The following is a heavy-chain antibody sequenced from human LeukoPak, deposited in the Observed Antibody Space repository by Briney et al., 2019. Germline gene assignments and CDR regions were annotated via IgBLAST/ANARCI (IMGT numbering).Heavy chain of an antibody. CDR3: ARLLVLRYFDWFGP. CDR2: INHSGST. D-gene: IGHD3-9*01. CDR1: GGSFSGYY. Sequence: SETLSLTCAVYGGSFSGYYWSWIRQPPGKGLEWIGEINHSGSTNYNPSLKSRVTISVDTSKNQFSLKLSSVTAADTAVYYCARLLVLRYFDWFGPWGQGTLVTVST. V-gene: IGHV4-34*01. J-gene: IGHJ5*02.